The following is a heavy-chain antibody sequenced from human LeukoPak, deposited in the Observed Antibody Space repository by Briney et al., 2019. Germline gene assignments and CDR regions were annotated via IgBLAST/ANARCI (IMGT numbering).Heavy chain of an antibody. V-gene: IGHV3-21*01. D-gene: IGHD6-19*01. J-gene: IGHJ4*02. Sequence: GGSLRLSCAASGFTFSSYSMNWVRQAPGKGLEWVSSISSSSSYIYYADSVKGRFTISRDNAKNSPYLQMNSLRAEDTAVYYCARDKWGIAVAAFDYWGQGTLVTVSS. CDR3: ARDKWGIAVAAFDY. CDR2: ISSSSSYI. CDR1: GFTFSSYS.